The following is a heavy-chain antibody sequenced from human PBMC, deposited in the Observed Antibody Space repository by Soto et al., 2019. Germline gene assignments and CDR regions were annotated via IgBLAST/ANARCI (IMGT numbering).Heavy chain of an antibody. D-gene: IGHD2-21*02. V-gene: IGHV1-2*04. J-gene: IGHJ4*02. CDR3: TLYDCVGDSFTFDR. Sequence: QVQLVQAGAEVKKPWASLKVACKASGYTFTAYSIHWVRQAPGQVLEWMGWINPNSCGTSYEQKYQGWITMTRDTCISTAYMELSRLRSDDTAVYYTTLYDCVGDSFTFDRWGQGTLVTVSS. CDR1: GYTFTAYS. CDR2: INPNSCGT.